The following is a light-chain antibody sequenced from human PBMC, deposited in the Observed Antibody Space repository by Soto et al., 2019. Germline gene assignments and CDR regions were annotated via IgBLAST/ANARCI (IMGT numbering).Light chain of an antibody. CDR1: QSISIY. J-gene: IGKJ2*01. Sequence: DIQMTQSPSSLSASVGDRVTITCRASQSISIYLNWYQQKPGKAPNLLIYTASNLQSGVPSRFRGSGSGTDFTLTISSLQVEDFATYYCQESYRHPYTFGRGTKLEIK. CDR2: TAS. CDR3: QESYRHPYT. V-gene: IGKV1-39*01.